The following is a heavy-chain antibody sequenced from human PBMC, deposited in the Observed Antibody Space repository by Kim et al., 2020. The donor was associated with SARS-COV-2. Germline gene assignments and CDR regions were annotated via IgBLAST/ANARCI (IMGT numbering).Heavy chain of an antibody. Sequence: ANYAQKFQGRVTITADESTSTAYMELSSLRSEDTAVYYCASHGAIKDYDYWGQGTLVTVSS. D-gene: IGHD2-2*02. V-gene: IGHV1-69*01. CDR3: ASHGAIKDYDY. CDR2: A. J-gene: IGHJ4*02.